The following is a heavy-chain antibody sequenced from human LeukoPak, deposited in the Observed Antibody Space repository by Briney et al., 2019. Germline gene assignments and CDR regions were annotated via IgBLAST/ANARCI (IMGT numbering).Heavy chain of an antibody. CDR3: AKEGEIAKFYGYFDY. CDR1: GFTFSTYS. CDR2: IRYDGSNK. J-gene: IGHJ4*02. V-gene: IGHV3-30*02. D-gene: IGHD2/OR15-2a*01. Sequence: GGSLRLSCAASGFTFSTYSMNWVRQAPGKGLEWVAFIRYDGSNKYYADFVKGRFTISRDNSKNTLYLQMNSLRAEDTAVYYCAKEGEIAKFYGYFDYWGQGTLVTVSS.